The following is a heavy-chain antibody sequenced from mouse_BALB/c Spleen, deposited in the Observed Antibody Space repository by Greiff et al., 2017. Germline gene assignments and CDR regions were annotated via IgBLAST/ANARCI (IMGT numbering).Heavy chain of an antibody. CDR1: GYSITSGYY. Sequence: VQLQQSGPGLVKPSQSLSLTCSVTGYSITSGYYWNWIRQFPGNKLERMGYISYDGSNNYNPSLKNRISITRNTSKNQFFLKLNSVTTEDTATYYCARERDYFDYWGQGTTLTVSS. V-gene: IGHV3-6*02. J-gene: IGHJ2*01. CDR2: ISYDGSN. CDR3: ARERDYFDY.